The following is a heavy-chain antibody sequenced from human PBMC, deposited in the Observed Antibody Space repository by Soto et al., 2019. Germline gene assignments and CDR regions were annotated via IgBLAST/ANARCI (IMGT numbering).Heavy chain of an antibody. V-gene: IGHV4-31*03. Sequence: PSETLSLTCTVSGGSISSGGYYWSWVRQHPGKGLEWIGYIYYSGSTYYNPSLKSRVTISVDTSKNQFSLKLSSVTAADTAVYYCARDLPHYYDSSGYHRGYFDYWGQGTLVTVS. CDR1: GGSISSGGYY. D-gene: IGHD3-22*01. CDR3: ARDLPHYYDSSGYHRGYFDY. J-gene: IGHJ4*02. CDR2: IYYSGST.